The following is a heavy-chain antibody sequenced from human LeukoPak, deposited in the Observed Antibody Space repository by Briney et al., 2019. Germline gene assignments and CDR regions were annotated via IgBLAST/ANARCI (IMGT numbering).Heavy chain of an antibody. V-gene: IGHV1-18*01. CDR3: ARVSIAAAGTRSRWFDP. J-gene: IGHJ5*02. CDR2: ISAYNGNT. Sequence: ASVKVSCKASGYTFTSYGISWVRQAPGQGLEWMGWISAYNGNTNYAQKLQGRVTMTTDTSTSTAYMELRGLRSDDTAVYYCARVSIAAAGTRSRWFDPWGQGTPVTVSS. CDR1: GYTFTSYG. D-gene: IGHD6-13*01.